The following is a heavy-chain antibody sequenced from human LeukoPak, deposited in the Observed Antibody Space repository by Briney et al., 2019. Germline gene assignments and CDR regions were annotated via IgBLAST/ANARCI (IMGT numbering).Heavy chain of an antibody. J-gene: IGHJ3*02. CDR2: INSDGSST. V-gene: IGHV3-74*01. D-gene: IGHD3-22*01. Sequence: PGGSLRLSCAASGFTFSSFWMHWVRQAPGKGLVWVSRINSDGSSTNYADSVKGRFTISRDNAKNTLYLQMNSLRAEDTAVYSCASRHYDSSGYYAAFDIWGQGTMVTVSS. CDR3: ASRHYDSSGYYAAFDI. CDR1: GFTFSSFW.